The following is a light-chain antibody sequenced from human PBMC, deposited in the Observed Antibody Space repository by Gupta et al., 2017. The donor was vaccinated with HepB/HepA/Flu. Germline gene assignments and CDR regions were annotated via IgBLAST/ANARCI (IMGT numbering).Light chain of an antibody. CDR2: DTN. CDR3: LLSYDGVRV. J-gene: IGLJ2*01. CDR1: TGTVTSTHY. Sequence: QAVVTQEPSLTVSPGGTVTLTCGSSTGTVTSTHYPYWFQLKPGQAPTTLIYDTNNKQSWAFARFSGALLGGKADLTLSGAQPEEESDEYCLLSYDGVRVFGGGTKLTVL. V-gene: IGLV7-46*01.